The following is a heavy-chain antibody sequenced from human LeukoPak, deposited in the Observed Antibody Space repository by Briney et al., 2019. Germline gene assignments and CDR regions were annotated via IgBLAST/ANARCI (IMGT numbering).Heavy chain of an antibody. J-gene: IGHJ6*02. Sequence: GGSLRLSCAASGFTFSSYEMNWVRQAPGKGLEWVSYISSSASTIYYADSVKGRFTISRDNAKNSLYLQMNSLRAEDTAVYYCARDKFHYYGMVVWGQGTPVTVSS. V-gene: IGHV3-48*03. CDR2: ISSSASTI. CDR1: GFTFSSYE. CDR3: ARDKFHYYGMVV.